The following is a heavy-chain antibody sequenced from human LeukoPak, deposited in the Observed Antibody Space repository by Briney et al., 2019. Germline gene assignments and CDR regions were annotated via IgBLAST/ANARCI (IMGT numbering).Heavy chain of an antibody. CDR3: ARDYNWGCDY. CDR1: GFTFSVSS. CDR2: ISTSSDNI. Sequence: GGSLRLSCAASGFTFSVSSMNWVRQAPGKGLEWVSYISTSSDNIHYTDSVKGRFTISRDNAKNSLYLQMNGLRDEDTAVYYCARDYNWGCDYWGQGTLVTVSS. V-gene: IGHV3-48*02. J-gene: IGHJ4*02. D-gene: IGHD1-20*01.